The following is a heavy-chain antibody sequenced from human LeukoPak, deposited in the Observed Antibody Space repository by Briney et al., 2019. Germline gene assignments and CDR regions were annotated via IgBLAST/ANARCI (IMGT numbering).Heavy chain of an antibody. Sequence: SETLSLTCSVSGGSISSYYWSWIRQPPGKGLECIGYISYSGSTNSNPSLKSRVTISVDTSKNQFSLKLSSVTAVDTAVYYCARGDTMLRGVIYEIDPWGQGTLVTVSS. CDR2: ISYSGST. V-gene: IGHV4-59*01. CDR1: GGSISSYY. D-gene: IGHD3-10*01. J-gene: IGHJ5*02. CDR3: ARGDTMLRGVIYEIDP.